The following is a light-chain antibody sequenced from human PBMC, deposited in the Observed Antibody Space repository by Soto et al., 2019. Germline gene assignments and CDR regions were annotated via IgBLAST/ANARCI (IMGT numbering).Light chain of an antibody. Sequence: ALTQPASVSGSHGQSITISCTGTRSDVGDYNYVSWYQQHPGKAPKLIIYDVSNRPSGVSNRFSGSKSGNTASLTISGLQAEDEADYYCSSYTSISTRFGGGTKVTV. V-gene: IGLV2-14*01. CDR3: SSYTSISTR. CDR2: DVS. J-gene: IGLJ2*01. CDR1: RSDVGDYNY.